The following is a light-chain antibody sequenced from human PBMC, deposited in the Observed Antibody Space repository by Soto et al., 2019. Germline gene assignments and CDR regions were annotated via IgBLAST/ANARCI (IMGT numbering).Light chain of an antibody. V-gene: IGKV1-5*01. CDR1: QSISSW. CDR2: DAS. J-gene: IGKJ2*01. Sequence: DSQMTQSPSTLSASIGDRVAMTCRASQSISSWLAWYQQKPGKAPKLLIYDASSLESGVPSRFSGSGSGTEFTLTLSSLQPDDFATYYCQQYNSYLYTFGQGTKVDI. CDR3: QQYNSYLYT.